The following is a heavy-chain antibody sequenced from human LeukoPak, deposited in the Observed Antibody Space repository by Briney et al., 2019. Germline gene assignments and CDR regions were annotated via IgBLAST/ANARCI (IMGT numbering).Heavy chain of an antibody. J-gene: IGHJ4*02. CDR2: INPNSGGT. D-gene: IGHD6-19*01. CDR3: ARDPTGYSSGWYQTGFDY. CDR1: GYTFTGYY. V-gene: IGHV1-2*02. Sequence: GASVKVSCKASGYTFTGYYMHWVRQAPGQGLEWMGWINPNSGGTNYAQKFQGRVTMTRDTSISTAYMELSRLRSDDTAVYYCARDPTGYSSGWYQTGFDYWGQGTLVTVSS.